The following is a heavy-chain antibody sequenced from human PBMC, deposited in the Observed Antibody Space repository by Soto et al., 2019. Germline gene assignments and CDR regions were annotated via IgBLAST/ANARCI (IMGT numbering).Heavy chain of an antibody. D-gene: IGHD3-22*01. J-gene: IGHJ4*02. Sequence: SQTLSLTCSVAGGSSSSGGYYCSWIRQHPGKGLEWIGYIYYSGSTYYNPSLKSRVTISVDTSKNQFSLKLSSVTAADTAVYYCAKYYYDSSGYYPTYWGKGTLVPVSS. CDR1: GGSSSSGGYY. V-gene: IGHV4-31*03. CDR3: AKYYYDSSGYYPTY. CDR2: IYYSGST.